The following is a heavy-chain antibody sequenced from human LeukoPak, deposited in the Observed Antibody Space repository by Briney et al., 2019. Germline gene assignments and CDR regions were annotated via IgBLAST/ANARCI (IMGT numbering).Heavy chain of an antibody. J-gene: IGHJ4*02. CDR3: ARRSRGYCSSISCSIDY. CDR1: GFTSSSYA. D-gene: IGHD2-2*03. CDR2: ISGSGGST. Sequence: GGSLRLSCAASGFTSSSYAMSWVRQAPGKGLEWVSAISGSGGSTYYADSVKGRFTISRDNSKNTLYLQMNSLRVEDTAVYYCARRSRGYCSSISCSIDYWGQGTLVTVSS. V-gene: IGHV3-23*01.